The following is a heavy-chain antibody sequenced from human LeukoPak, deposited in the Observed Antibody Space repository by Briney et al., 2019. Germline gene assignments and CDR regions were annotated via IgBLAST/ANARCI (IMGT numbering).Heavy chain of an antibody. CDR2: INPNSGGT. D-gene: IGHD5-24*01. J-gene: IGHJ4*02. V-gene: IGHV1-2*02. CDR1: GYTFTGYY. CDR3: ARWDGYNDGVDY. Sequence: ASVKVSCKASGYTFTGYYMHWVRQAPGQGLEWMGWINPNSGGTNYAQKFQGRVTMTRDTSVSTAYMELSRLRSDDTAVYHCARWDGYNDGVDYWGQGTLVTVSS.